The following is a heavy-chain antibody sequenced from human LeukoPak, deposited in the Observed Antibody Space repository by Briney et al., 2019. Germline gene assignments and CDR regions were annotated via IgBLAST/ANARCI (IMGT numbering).Heavy chain of an antibody. CDR1: GFTFSSYG. V-gene: IGHV3-33*06. CDR2: IWYDGSNK. CDR3: AKDPHQRIAVDGYFDY. Sequence: GGSLRLSCAASGFTFSSYGMHWVRQAPGKGLVWVAVIWYDGSNKNYADSVKGRFTISRDNSKNTLYLQMNSLRVEDTAVYYCAKDPHQRIAVDGYFDYWGQGTLVTVSS. J-gene: IGHJ4*02. D-gene: IGHD6-19*01.